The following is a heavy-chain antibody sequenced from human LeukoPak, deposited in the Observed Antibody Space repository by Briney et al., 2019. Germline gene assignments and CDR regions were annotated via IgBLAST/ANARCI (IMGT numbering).Heavy chain of an antibody. J-gene: IGHJ4*02. CDR1: GYTFTSYG. CDR2: ISAYNGNT. D-gene: IGHD3-10*01. V-gene: IGHV1-18*01. Sequence: ASVKVSCKASGYTFTSYGISWVRHAPGQGLAWMGWISAYNGNTNYAQKLQGRVTMTTDTSTSTAYMELRSLRSGDTAVYYCARTDYYGSENFDYWGQGTLVTVSS. CDR3: ARTDYYGSENFDY.